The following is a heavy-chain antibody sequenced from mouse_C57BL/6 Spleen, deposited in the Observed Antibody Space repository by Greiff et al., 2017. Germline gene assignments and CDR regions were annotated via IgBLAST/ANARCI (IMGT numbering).Heavy chain of an antibody. J-gene: IGHJ2*01. CDR1: GYTFTSYG. V-gene: IGHV1-81*01. CDR3: ARSYYGNFYYFDY. D-gene: IGHD2-10*01. Sequence: QVQLKESGAELARPGASVKLSCKASGYTFTSYGISWVKQRTGQGLEWIGEIYPRSGNTYYNEKFKGKATLTADKSSSTAYMELRSLTSEDSAVYFCARSYYGNFYYFDYWGQGTTLTVSS. CDR2: IYPRSGNT.